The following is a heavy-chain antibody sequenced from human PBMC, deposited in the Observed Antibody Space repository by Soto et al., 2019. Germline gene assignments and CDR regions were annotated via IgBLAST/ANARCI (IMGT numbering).Heavy chain of an antibody. J-gene: IGHJ4*02. CDR2: IVPIYRTA. D-gene: IGHD6-13*01. CDR1: GGTFSSYR. Sequence: QSGPTLVNPPASVKVSCKASGGTFSSYRINWVRQAPGQGLEWVGGIVPIYRTADYAQKFQGRVTITADESARTSYMELRSLKSQDTAVYYCVRDSGAKLSSSWGQGTLVTVSS. V-gene: IGHV1-69*13. CDR3: VRDSGAKLSSS.